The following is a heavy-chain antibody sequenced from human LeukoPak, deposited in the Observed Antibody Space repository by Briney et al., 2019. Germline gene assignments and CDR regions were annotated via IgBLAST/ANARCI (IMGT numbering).Heavy chain of an antibody. V-gene: IGHV7-4-1*02. CDR2: INTNTGNP. Sequence: ASVKVSCKASGYTFTSYAMNWVRQAPGQGLEWMGWINTNTGNPTYAQGFTGRFVFSLDTSVSTAYLQISSLKAEDTAVYYCARGLSSSGYYYYPGYWGQGTLVTVSS. J-gene: IGHJ4*02. D-gene: IGHD3-22*01. CDR1: GYTFTSYA. CDR3: ARGLSSSGYYYYPGY.